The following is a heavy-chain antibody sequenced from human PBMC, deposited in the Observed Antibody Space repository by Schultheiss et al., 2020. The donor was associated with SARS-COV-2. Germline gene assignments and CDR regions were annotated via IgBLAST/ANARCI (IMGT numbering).Heavy chain of an antibody. J-gene: IGHJ1*01. CDR2: IKQDGSEK. Sequence: GESLKISCAASGFTFSSYWMSWVRQAPGKGLEWVANIKQDGSEKYYVDSVKGRFTISRDNAKNSLYLQMNSLRAEDTAVYYCATTGGYCSGGSCYSGAEYFQHWGQGTLVTVSS. V-gene: IGHV3-7*01. D-gene: IGHD2-15*01. CDR3: ATTGGYCSGGSCYSGAEYFQH. CDR1: GFTFSSYW.